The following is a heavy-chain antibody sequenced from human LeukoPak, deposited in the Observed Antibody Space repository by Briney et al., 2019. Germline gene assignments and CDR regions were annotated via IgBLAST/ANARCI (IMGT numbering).Heavy chain of an antibody. Sequence: SETLSLTCTVSGGSISSGSYYWSWIRQPAGKGLEWIGRIYTSGSTNYNPSLKSRVTISVDTSKNQFSLKLSSVTAADTAVYYCARECYESSGYYSFQCYWGQGTLVTVSS. V-gene: IGHV4-61*02. D-gene: IGHD3-22*01. CDR2: IYTSGST. CDR1: GGSISSGSYY. J-gene: IGHJ4*02. CDR3: ARECYESSGYYSFQCY.